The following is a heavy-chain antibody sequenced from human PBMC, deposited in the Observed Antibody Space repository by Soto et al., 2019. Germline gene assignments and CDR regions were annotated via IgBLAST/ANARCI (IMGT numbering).Heavy chain of an antibody. CDR1: GFTFSSYG. J-gene: IGHJ6*02. V-gene: IGHV3-30*18. D-gene: IGHD2-2*01. CDR3: ANTRREASAYYYYYGMDV. CDR2: ISYDGSNK. Sequence: LRLSCAASGFTFSSYGMHWVRQAPVKGLEWVAVISYDGSNKYYADSVKGRFTISRDNSKNTLYLQMNSLRAEDTAVYYCANTRREASAYYYYYGMDVWGQGTTVTVSS.